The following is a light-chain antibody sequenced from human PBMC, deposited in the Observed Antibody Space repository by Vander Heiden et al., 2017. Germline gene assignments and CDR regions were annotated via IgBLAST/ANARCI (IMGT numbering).Light chain of an antibody. CDR3: VLYMGSGISV. CDR1: SGSVSTNYY. J-gene: IGLJ2*01. V-gene: IGLV8-61*01. Sequence: QTVVTQEPSFSVSPGGTVTLTCGLSSGSVSTNYYPSWYQQNPGQYPRTLIYSTNTRSSGVPDRFSGSILGNTAALTITGAQADDESDYYCVLYMGSGISVFGGGTKLTVL. CDR2: STN.